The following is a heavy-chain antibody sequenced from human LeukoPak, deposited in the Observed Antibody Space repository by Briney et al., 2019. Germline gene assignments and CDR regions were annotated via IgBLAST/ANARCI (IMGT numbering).Heavy chain of an antibody. Sequence: GGSLRLSCTASGFTFSSSGMNWVRQAPGKGLEWVAFIRFDGSTQYYADSVKGRFTVSRDNSKNTLYLQMNSLRDENTAVYYCATETRGSYSEYWGQGTLLTVSS. D-gene: IGHD1-26*01. CDR3: ATETRGSYSEY. J-gene: IGHJ4*02. CDR1: GFTFSSSG. CDR2: IRFDGSTQ. V-gene: IGHV3-30*02.